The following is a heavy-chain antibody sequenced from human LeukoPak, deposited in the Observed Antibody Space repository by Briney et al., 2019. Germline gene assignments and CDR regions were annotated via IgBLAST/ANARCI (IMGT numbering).Heavy chain of an antibody. Sequence: SETLSLTCTVSGGSISSYYWSWIRQPPGKGLEWIGYIYYSGSTNYNPSFKSRVTISVDTSKNQFSLKLSSVTAADTAVYYCARGPPPDFDYWGRGTLVTVSS. J-gene: IGHJ4*02. CDR1: GGSISSYY. CDR2: IYYSGST. CDR3: ARGPPPDFDY. V-gene: IGHV4-59*12.